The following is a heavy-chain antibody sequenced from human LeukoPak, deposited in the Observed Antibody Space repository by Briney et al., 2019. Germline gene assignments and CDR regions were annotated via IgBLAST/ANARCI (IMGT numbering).Heavy chain of an antibody. CDR1: GGTFSSYA. Sequence: SSVKVSCKASGGTFSSYAISWVRQAPGQGLEWMGRIIPIFGTANYAQKFQGRVTITTDESTSTAYMELSSLRSEDTAVYYCAREVAVIVVVAATEALSDCFDYWGQGTLVTVSS. V-gene: IGHV1-69*05. D-gene: IGHD2-15*01. CDR3: AREVAVIVVVAATEALSDCFDY. CDR2: IIPIFGTA. J-gene: IGHJ4*02.